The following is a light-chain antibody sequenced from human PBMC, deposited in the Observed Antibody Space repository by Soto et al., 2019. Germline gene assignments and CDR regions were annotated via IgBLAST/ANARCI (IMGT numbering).Light chain of an antibody. Sequence: QSVLTQPASVSGSPGQSITISCTGTSSDVGGYNYVSWYQQHPGKAPKLMIYEVSNRPSGVSNRFSGSKSGNTASLTISGLRGEDGADYYCNSYTSSSTYVFGTGTKVTVL. J-gene: IGLJ1*01. V-gene: IGLV2-14*01. CDR1: SSDVGGYNY. CDR2: EVS. CDR3: NSYTSSSTYV.